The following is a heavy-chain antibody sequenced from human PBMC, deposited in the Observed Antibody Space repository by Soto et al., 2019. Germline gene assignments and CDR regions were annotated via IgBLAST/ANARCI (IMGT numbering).Heavy chain of an antibody. V-gene: IGHV1-69*06. D-gene: IGHD3-22*01. CDR3: ARDKGITMIVGYAFDI. Sequence: ASVKVSCKASGGTFSSYAISWVRQAPGQGLEWMGGIIPIFGTANYAQKFQGRVTITADKSTSTAYMELSSLRSEDTAVYYCARDKGITMIVGYAFDIWGQGTMVTVS. CDR1: GGTFSSYA. J-gene: IGHJ3*02. CDR2: IIPIFGTA.